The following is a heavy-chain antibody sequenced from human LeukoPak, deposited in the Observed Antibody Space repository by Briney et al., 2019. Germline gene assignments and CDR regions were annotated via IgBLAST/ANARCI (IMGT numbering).Heavy chain of an antibody. CDR2: ISDNGGNT. CDR1: GFTFSNYA. Sequence: GGSLRLSCSASGFTFSNYAIHWVRQAPGKGLEYVSTISDNGGNTNYADSMKGRFTISRDNAKNALYLQMNSLRAEDTAVYYCARDLGIRVAGPFLDYWGQGSLVTVSS. J-gene: IGHJ4*02. D-gene: IGHD6-19*01. V-gene: IGHV3-64*04. CDR3: ARDLGIRVAGPFLDY.